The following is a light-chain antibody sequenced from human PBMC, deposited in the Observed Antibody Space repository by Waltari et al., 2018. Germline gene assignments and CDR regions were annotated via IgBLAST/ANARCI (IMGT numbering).Light chain of an antibody. CDR2: QVS. J-gene: IGKJ1*01. Sequence: DVVMTQSPLSLPVTPGHPASISCRSSQHLVPIHAKTYLHLLQQKPGPPPSRLIYQVSNRDSGVPDRFSGSGAGTEFTLKVSRGEAEDVGVYYCVQGTHWPPWTFGQGTKVEIK. CDR1: QHLVPIHAKTY. CDR3: VQGTHWPPWT. V-gene: IGKV2-30*02.